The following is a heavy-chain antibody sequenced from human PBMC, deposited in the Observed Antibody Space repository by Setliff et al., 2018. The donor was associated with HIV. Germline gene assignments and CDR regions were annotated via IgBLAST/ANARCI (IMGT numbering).Heavy chain of an antibody. CDR3: ATVVIAAARGSEYFQH. CDR2: IIPIFGET. D-gene: IGHD6-13*01. Sequence: SVKVSCKASEDTFSSYAISWVRQAPGQGLEWMGGIIPIFGETIYAQKFQGRVTMTEDTSTDTAYMELSSLRSEDTAVYYCATVVIAAARGSEYFQHWGQGTLVTVSS. V-gene: IGHV1-69*06. J-gene: IGHJ1*01. CDR1: EDTFSSYA.